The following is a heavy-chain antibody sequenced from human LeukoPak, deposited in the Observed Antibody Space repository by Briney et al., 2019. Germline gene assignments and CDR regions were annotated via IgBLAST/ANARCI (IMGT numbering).Heavy chain of an antibody. CDR1: ACTLSTYG. D-gene: IGHD3-16*01. V-gene: IGHV3-30*02. J-gene: IGHJ4*02. CDR2: IQFEVRVT. CDR3: VKDLRGGSYSFHY. Sequence: AESLTLSCVASACTLSTYGMHCVRQAPVLGLEWLAFIQFEVRVTLHIASVEGPFTISRDDSKNTLHRQVNRFRSADTAIYYIVKDLRGGSYSFHYWGQGTMVAVSS.